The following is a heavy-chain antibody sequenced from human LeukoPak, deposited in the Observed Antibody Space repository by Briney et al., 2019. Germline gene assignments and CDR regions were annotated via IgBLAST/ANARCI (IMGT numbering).Heavy chain of an antibody. CDR1: GGSISSYY. Sequence: SETLSLTCTVSGGSISSYYWSWIRQPPGKGLEWIGYIYYSGSTNYNPSLKSRVTISVDTSKNQFSLKLSSVTAADTAVYYCAKHFSFGAFDIWGQGTMVTVSS. D-gene: IGHD3-3*01. J-gene: IGHJ3*02. V-gene: IGHV4-59*01. CDR2: IYYSGST. CDR3: AKHFSFGAFDI.